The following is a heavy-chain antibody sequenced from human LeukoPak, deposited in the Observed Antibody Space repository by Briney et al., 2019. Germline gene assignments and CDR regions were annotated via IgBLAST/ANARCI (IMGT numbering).Heavy chain of an antibody. CDR2: ISSDGRIT. J-gene: IGHJ4*02. D-gene: IGHD6-19*01. V-gene: IGHV3-64*01. Sequence: GGSLRLSXAASGYTFRSYAMQWVRQAPGKGLEYVSAISSDGRITHYANSVKGRFTISRDNSKNTLYLQMGSLRADDMAMYYCGRLSGWYWLDNWGQGTLVTVSS. CDR3: GRLSGWYWLDN. CDR1: GYTFRSYA.